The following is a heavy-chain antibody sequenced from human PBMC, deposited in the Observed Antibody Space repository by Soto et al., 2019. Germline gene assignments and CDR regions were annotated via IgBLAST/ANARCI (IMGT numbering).Heavy chain of an antibody. V-gene: IGHV3-9*01. Sequence: EVQLVESGGGLVQPGRSLRLSCAASGFTFDDYAMHWVRQAPGKGLEWVSGISWNSGSIGYADSVKGRFTISRDNAKNSLYRQMNSLRAEDTALYYCAKDMGRLEPDLGSYGMDVWGQGTTVTVSS. CDR1: GFTFDDYA. J-gene: IGHJ6*02. CDR3: AKDMGRLEPDLGSYGMDV. D-gene: IGHD1-1*01. CDR2: ISWNSGSI.